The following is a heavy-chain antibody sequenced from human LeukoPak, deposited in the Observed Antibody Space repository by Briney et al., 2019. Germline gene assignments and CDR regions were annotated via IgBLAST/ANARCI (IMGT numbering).Heavy chain of an antibody. CDR2: ISGSGASP. CDR1: GFTFSSFA. D-gene: IGHD3-10*01. J-gene: IGHJ6*02. CDR3: AQGISYYYYYGVDV. Sequence: GGSLRLSCAASGFTFSSFAMSWVRQPPGKGLEWVSAISGSGASPYYADAVKGRFTISRDNSKNTLYLQMNSLRAEDTALYYRAQGISYYYYYGVDVWGQGTTVTVSS. V-gene: IGHV3-23*01.